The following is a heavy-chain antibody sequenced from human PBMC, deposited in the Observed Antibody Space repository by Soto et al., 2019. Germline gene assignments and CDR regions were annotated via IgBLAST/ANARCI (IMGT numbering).Heavy chain of an antibody. CDR2: INPYNGNT. V-gene: IGHV1-18*01. D-gene: IGHD4-17*01. CDR3: ARGCIAVTTHLCY. J-gene: IGHJ4*02. CDR1: GYTFNTYG. Sequence: GASVKVSCKASGYTFNTYGITWVRQAPGQGLEWMGWINPYNGNTKFAQKLQDRVTVTTATSTSTAYMELASLRSDDTAVYYCARGCIAVTTHLCYWGQGTLVTVSS.